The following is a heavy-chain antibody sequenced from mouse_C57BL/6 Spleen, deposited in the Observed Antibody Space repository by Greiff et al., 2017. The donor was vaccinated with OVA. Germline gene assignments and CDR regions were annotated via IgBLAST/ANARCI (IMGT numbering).Heavy chain of an antibody. CDR2: IDPSDSYT. CDR3: ARIWGYGPFDY. D-gene: IGHD1-1*01. Sequence: QVQLKQPGAELVMPGASVKLSCKASGYTFTSYWMHWVKQRPGQGLEWIGEIDPSDSYTNYNQKFKGKSTLTVDKSSSTAYMQLSSLTSEDSAVYYCARIWGYGPFDYWGQGTTLTVSS. V-gene: IGHV1-69*01. CDR1: GYTFTSYW. J-gene: IGHJ2*01.